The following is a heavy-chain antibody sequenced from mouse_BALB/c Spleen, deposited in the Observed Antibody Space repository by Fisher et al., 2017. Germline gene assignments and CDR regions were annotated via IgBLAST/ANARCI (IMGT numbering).Heavy chain of an antibody. Sequence: KFKGKATLTVDKSSSTAYMHLNSLTSEDSAVYYCARREAMDYWGQGTSVTVSS. J-gene: IGHJ4*01. CDR3: ARREAMDY. V-gene: IGHV1S135*01.